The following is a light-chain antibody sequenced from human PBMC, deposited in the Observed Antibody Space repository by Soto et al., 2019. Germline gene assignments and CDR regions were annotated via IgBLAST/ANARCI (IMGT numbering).Light chain of an antibody. CDR3: QHYKSYPYT. CDR1: QSISNW. Sequence: DIPMTQSPSTLSASVGDRATITCRASQSISNWLAWYQQKPGKAPKLLIYDASTLENGVPSRFSGGGSGTEFTLTISSLQPDDFAAYYCQHYKSYPYTFGQGTELEIK. V-gene: IGKV1-5*01. J-gene: IGKJ2*01. CDR2: DAS.